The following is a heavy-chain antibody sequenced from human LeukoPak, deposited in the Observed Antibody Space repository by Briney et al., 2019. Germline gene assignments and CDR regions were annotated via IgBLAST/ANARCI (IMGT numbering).Heavy chain of an antibody. Sequence: GGSLRLSCAASGFTFSSYEMNWVRQAPGEGLGWISYISSSGSSVKYADSVKGRFTISRDNAKNSLYLQMNSLRAEDMALYYCAKEIRATPYFAMDVWGKGTTVTVSS. CDR2: ISSSGSSV. V-gene: IGHV3-48*03. CDR3: AKEIRATPYFAMDV. J-gene: IGHJ6*04. D-gene: IGHD1-26*01. CDR1: GFTFSSYE.